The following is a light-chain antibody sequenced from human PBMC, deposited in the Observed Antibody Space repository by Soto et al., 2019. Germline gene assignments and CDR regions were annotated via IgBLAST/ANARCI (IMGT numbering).Light chain of an antibody. Sequence: DIPMTQSPSSLSASVVDRVTITCRASQSISSYLSWYLQKPRKAPKLLIYAASSLQSGVPARFSGSGSGTDFILTISSLQPEDFATYYCQQSYSTPYTFGQGTNLEIK. CDR1: QSISSY. CDR2: AAS. V-gene: IGKV1-39*01. J-gene: IGKJ2*01. CDR3: QQSYSTPYT.